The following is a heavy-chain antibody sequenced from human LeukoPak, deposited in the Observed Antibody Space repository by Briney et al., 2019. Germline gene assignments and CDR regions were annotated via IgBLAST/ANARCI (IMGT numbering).Heavy chain of an antibody. V-gene: IGHV3-30-3*01. Sequence: GGSLRLSCAASGFIFSSYAMHWVRQAPGKGLEWVAVISYDGSNKYYADSVKGRFTISRDNSKNTLYLQMNSLRAEDTAVYYCAREGVRYSSGWSNWFDPLGPGNPGHRLL. CDR1: GFIFSSYA. CDR2: ISYDGSNK. CDR3: AREGVRYSSGWSNWFDP. J-gene: IGHJ5*02. D-gene: IGHD6-19*01.